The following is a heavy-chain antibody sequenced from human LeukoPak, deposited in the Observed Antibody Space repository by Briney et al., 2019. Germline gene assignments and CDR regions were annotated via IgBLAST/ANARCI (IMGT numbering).Heavy chain of an antibody. J-gene: IGHJ4*02. V-gene: IGHV1-69*13. CDR2: ITPIFGTA. CDR1: GGTFSTYV. D-gene: IGHD3-22*01. Sequence: SVKVSCKASGGTFSTYVISWVRQASGQGLEWMGGITPIFGTAKYAQKFQGRVTITADESTSTAYMELSSLRSEDTAVYYCVRDAAIYDSSGYYYLWWGQGTLVTVSS. CDR3: VRDAAIYDSSGYYYLW.